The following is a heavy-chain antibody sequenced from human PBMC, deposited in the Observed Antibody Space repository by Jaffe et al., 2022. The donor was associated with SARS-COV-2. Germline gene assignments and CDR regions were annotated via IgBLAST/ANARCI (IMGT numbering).Heavy chain of an antibody. CDR1: GFTFSSYG. CDR2: ISYDGSNK. Sequence: QVQLVESGGGVVQPGRSLRLSCAASGFTFSSYGMHWVRQAPGKGLEWVAVISYDGSNKYYADSVKGRFTISRDNSKNTLYLQMNSLRAEDTAVYYCAKDLRENWNYEPSNYYYGMDVWGQGTTVTVSS. D-gene: IGHD1-7*01. J-gene: IGHJ6*02. CDR3: AKDLRENWNYEPSNYYYGMDV. V-gene: IGHV3-30*18.